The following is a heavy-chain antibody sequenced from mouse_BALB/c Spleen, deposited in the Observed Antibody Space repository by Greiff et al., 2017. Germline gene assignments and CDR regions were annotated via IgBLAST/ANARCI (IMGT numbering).Heavy chain of an antibody. D-gene: IGHD1-2*01. J-gene: IGHJ2*01. CDR3: ARGVTTATEGFDY. CDR2: IDPSDSET. Sequence: VQLVESGPQLVRPGASVKISCKASGYSFTSYWMHWVKQRPGQGLEWIGMIDPSDSETRLNQKFKDKATLTVDKSSSTAYMQLSSPTSEDSAVYYCARGVTTATEGFDYWGQGTTLTVSS. V-gene: IGHV1S126*01. CDR1: GYSFTSYW.